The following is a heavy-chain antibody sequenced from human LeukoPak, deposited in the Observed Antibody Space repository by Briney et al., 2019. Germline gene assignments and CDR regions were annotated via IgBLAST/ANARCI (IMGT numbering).Heavy chain of an antibody. V-gene: IGHV3-30*02. Sequence: GGSLRLSCAASGFTFSTYAMHWVRQAPGKGLEWVAFIQFDGSSKYYADSAKGRFTISRDNSKNTLYLQMNSLRAEDTAVYYCAKGDTSWGQGTLVTVSS. CDR1: GFTFSTYA. CDR3: AKGDTS. D-gene: IGHD2/OR15-2a*01. J-gene: IGHJ4*02. CDR2: IQFDGSSK.